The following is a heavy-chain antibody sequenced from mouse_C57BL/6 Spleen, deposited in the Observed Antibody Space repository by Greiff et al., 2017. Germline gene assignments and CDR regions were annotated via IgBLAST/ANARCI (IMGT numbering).Heavy chain of an antibody. D-gene: IGHD4-1*01. J-gene: IGHJ2*01. CDR2: IHPNGGST. CDR3: ARGNWGGLDY. V-gene: IGHV1-64*01. CDR1: GYTFTSYW. Sequence: QVQLQQPGAELVKPGASVQLSCKASGYTFTSYWMHWVKQRPGQGLEWIGMIHPNGGSTNYNEKFKSKATLTVDKSSSTAYMQLSSLTSEDSAVYYCARGNWGGLDYWGQGTTRTVSS.